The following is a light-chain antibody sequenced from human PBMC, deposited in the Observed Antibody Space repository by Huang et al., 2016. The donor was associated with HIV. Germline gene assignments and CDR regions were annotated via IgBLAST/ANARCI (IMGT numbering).Light chain of an antibody. J-gene: IGKJ3*01. Sequence: DIQMTQSPSSLSASVGDRVTITCQASQDISNYLNWYQQKPGKAPKPLIYDASNLETGVPSRFSGSGSGTDFTFTISSLQPDDIATYYCQQYGNHPQGFTFGPGTKVDMK. CDR2: DAS. CDR3: QQYGNHPQGFT. V-gene: IGKV1-33*01. CDR1: QDISNY.